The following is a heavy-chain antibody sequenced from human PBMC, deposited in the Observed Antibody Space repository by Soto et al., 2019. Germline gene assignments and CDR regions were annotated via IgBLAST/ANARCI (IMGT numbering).Heavy chain of an antibody. CDR2: IYYRGST. CDR3: ARGGCNSVAFDT. Sequence: QVQLQESGPGLVKPSQTLSLTCTVSGGSISSGGYYWSWIRQHPGKGLEWIGYIYYRGSTYYNPSLTSRVTSSVDTSKTLCSLKQSSVTAPDTAVYYCARGGCNSVAFDTWGQATMVTVSS. J-gene: IGHJ3*02. V-gene: IGHV4-31*03. CDR1: GGSISSGGYY. D-gene: IGHD4-4*01.